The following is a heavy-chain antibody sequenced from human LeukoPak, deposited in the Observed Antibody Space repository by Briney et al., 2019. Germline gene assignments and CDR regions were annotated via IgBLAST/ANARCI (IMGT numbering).Heavy chain of an antibody. CDR1: GGTFSSYA. J-gene: IGHJ4*02. V-gene: IGHV1-69*01. Sequence: SVKVSCKASGGTFSSYAISWVRQAPGQGLEWMGGIIPIFGTANYAQKFQGRVTITADESTSTAYMELSSLRSEDTAVYYCARAESVAGNFDYWGQGTLVTVSS. CDR3: ARAESVAGNFDY. D-gene: IGHD6-19*01. CDR2: IIPIFGTA.